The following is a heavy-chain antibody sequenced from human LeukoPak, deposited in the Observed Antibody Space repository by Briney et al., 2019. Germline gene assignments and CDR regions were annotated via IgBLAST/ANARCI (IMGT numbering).Heavy chain of an antibody. J-gene: IGHJ4*02. D-gene: IGHD5-18*01. V-gene: IGHV3-74*01. CDR3: ARAYPSYVGTDFDY. Sequence: SGGSLRLSCAASGFTFSSYWMHWVRQAPGKGLVRVSRINSDGSSTSYADSVKGRFTISRDNAKNTLYLQMNSLRAEDTAVYYCARAYPSYVGTDFDYWGQGTLVTVSS. CDR1: GFTFSSYW. CDR2: INSDGSST.